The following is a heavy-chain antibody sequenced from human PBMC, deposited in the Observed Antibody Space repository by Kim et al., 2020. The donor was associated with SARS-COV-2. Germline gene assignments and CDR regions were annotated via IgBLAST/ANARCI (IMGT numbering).Heavy chain of an antibody. CDR1: GYTFTSYY. J-gene: IGHJ6*02. D-gene: IGHD2-15*01. CDR2: INPSGGST. V-gene: IGHV1-46*01. Sequence: ASVKVSCKASGYTFTSYYMHWVRQAPGQVLEWMGIINPSGGSTSYAQKFQGRVTMTRDTSTSTVYMELSSLRSEDTAVYYCARDQLVAALDYYYGMDVWGQGTTVTVSS. CDR3: ARDQLVAALDYYYGMDV.